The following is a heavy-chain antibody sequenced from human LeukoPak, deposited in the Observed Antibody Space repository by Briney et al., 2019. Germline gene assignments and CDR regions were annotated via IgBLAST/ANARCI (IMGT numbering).Heavy chain of an antibody. Sequence: PSETLSLTCTVSGGSISSGGYYWSWIRQHPGKGLEWIGCIYYSGSTYYNPSLKSRVTISVDTSKNQFSLKLSSVTAADTAVYYCARAGYYYGSGSYYNTPHFDYWGQGTLVTVSS. J-gene: IGHJ4*02. CDR1: GGSISSGGYY. V-gene: IGHV4-31*03. D-gene: IGHD3-10*01. CDR3: ARAGYYYGSGSYYNTPHFDY. CDR2: IYYSGST.